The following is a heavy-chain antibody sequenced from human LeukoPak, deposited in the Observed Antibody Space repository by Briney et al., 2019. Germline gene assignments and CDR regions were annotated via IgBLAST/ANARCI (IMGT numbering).Heavy chain of an antibody. CDR3: ARALRYGSGSYSSWFDP. Sequence: SETLSLTCTVSGGSVSSGSYYWSWIRQPPGKGLEWIGYIYYSGSTNYNPSLKSRVTISVDTSKNQFSLKLSSVTAADTAVYYCARALRYGSGSYSSWFDPWGQGTQVTVSS. CDR2: IYYSGST. CDR1: GGSVSSGSYY. D-gene: IGHD3-10*01. J-gene: IGHJ5*02. V-gene: IGHV4-61*01.